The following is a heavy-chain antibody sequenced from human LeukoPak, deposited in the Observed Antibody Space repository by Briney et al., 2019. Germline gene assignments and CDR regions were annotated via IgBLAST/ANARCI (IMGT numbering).Heavy chain of an antibody. Sequence: GGSLRLSCAASGFTFSSYAMHWVRQAPGKGLEWVAVISHDGSNKYYADSVKGRFTISRDNSKNTLYLQMNSLRAEDTAVYYCARAVDSRYGMDVWGKGTTVTVSS. J-gene: IGHJ6*04. D-gene: IGHD5-12*01. V-gene: IGHV3-30*04. CDR2: ISHDGSNK. CDR3: ARAVDSRYGMDV. CDR1: GFTFSSYA.